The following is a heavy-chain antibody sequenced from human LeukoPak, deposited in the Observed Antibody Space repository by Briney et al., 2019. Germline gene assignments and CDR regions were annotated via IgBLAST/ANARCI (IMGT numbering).Heavy chain of an antibody. CDR3: ARQVYGDSSLLYNDYMDV. CDR1: GYSISSGYY. Sequence: SETLSLTCAVSGYSISSGYYWGWIRQPPGKGLEWIGSIYHSGSTYYNPSLKSRVTISVDTSKNQFSLKLSSVTAADTAVYYCARQVYGDSSLLYNDYMDVWGKGTTVTVSS. J-gene: IGHJ6*03. V-gene: IGHV4-38-2*01. D-gene: IGHD4-17*01. CDR2: IYHSGST.